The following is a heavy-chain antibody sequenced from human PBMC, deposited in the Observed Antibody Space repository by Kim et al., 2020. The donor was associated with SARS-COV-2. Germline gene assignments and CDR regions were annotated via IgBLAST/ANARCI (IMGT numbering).Heavy chain of an antibody. Sequence: SYAGSVKGRFTISRDNAKNSLYLQMNSLRAEDTAVYYCARGGTAMFYFDLWGRGTLVTVSS. V-gene: IGHV3-11*04. CDR3: ARGGTAMFYFDL. D-gene: IGHD5-18*01. J-gene: IGHJ2*01.